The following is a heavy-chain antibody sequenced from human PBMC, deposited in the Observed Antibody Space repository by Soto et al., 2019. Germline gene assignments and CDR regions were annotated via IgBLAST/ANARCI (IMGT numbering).Heavy chain of an antibody. D-gene: IGHD3-22*01. CDR2: IDPSDSYT. V-gene: IGHV5-10-1*01. CDR3: ARVDGPYYYDSSGSRPYGMDV. Sequence: GESLKISCKGSGYSCTSYWISWVRQMPGKGLEWMGRIDPSDSYTNYSPSFQGHVTISADKSISTAYLQWSSLKASDTAMYYCARVDGPYYYDSSGSRPYGMDVWGQGTTVTVSS. CDR1: GYSCTSYW. J-gene: IGHJ6*02.